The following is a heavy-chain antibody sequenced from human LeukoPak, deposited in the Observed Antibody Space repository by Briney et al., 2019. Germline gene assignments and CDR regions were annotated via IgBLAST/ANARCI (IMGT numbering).Heavy chain of an antibody. J-gene: IGHJ3*02. CDR2: INPNSGGT. Sequence: ASVKVSCKASGYTFTGHYMHWVRQAPGQGLEWMGWINPNSGGTNYEQKFQGRVTMTRDTSISTAYMELSRLRSDDTAVYYCAREGPRTGSDAFDIWGQGTMVTVSS. V-gene: IGHV1-2*02. CDR1: GYTFTGHY. D-gene: IGHD3/OR15-3a*01. CDR3: AREGPRTGSDAFDI.